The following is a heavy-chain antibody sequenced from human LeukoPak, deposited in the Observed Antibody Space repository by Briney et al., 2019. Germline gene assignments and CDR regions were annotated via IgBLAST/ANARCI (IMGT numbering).Heavy chain of an antibody. CDR2: IYSDDRT. J-gene: IGHJ3*02. V-gene: IGHV3-53*04. CDR3: AREVMAKRRAFDI. D-gene: IGHD2-8*01. Sequence: GGSLRLSCAVSGFTASSNYMSWVRQAPGKGLEWVSVIYSDDRTYYTDSVKGRFTISRHTSKKTLYLQMNSLRAEDTAVYYCAREVMAKRRAFDIWGQGTVVTVSS. CDR1: GFTASSNY.